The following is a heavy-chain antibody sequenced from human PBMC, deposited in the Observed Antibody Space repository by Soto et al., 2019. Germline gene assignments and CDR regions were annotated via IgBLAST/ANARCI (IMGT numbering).Heavy chain of an antibody. J-gene: IGHJ4*02. CDR3: AKTYYYDSSGPPPFDY. Sequence: GGSLRLSCAASGFTFSSYAMSWVRQAPGKGLEWVSAISGSGGSTYYADSVKGRFTISRDNSKNTLYLQMNSLRAEDTAVYYCAKTYYYDSSGPPPFDYWGQGTLVTVSS. CDR2: ISGSGGST. V-gene: IGHV3-23*01. CDR1: GFTFSSYA. D-gene: IGHD3-22*01.